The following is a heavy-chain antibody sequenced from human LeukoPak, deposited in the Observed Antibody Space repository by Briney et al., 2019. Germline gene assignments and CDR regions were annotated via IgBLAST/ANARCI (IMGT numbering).Heavy chain of an antibody. CDR2: INQDRSDK. CDR1: GLTFSNLW. Sequence: GGSLRLSCAASGLTFSNLWMSWVRQAPGKGLEWVANINQDRSDKCYVDSVKGRFTISRDNAKNSLYLQMNSLRAEDTAVYYCATGRQLDYWGQGTLVTVSS. D-gene: IGHD6-13*01. V-gene: IGHV3-7*05. CDR3: ATGRQLDY. J-gene: IGHJ4*02.